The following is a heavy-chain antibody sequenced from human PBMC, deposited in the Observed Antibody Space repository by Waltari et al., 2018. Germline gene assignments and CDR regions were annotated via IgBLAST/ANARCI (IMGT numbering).Heavy chain of an antibody. D-gene: IGHD4-17*01. V-gene: IGHV4-38-2*01. CDR2: IYHSGST. CDR1: GYSISSGYY. Sequence: QVQLQESGPGLVKPSETLSLTCAVSGYSISSGYYWGWIRQPPGKGLEWIGSIYHSGSTYYNPSLKSRVTISVDTSKNQFSLKRSSVTATDTAVYYCGAVTTLIDAFDIWGQGTMVTVSS. CDR3: GAVTTLIDAFDI. J-gene: IGHJ3*02.